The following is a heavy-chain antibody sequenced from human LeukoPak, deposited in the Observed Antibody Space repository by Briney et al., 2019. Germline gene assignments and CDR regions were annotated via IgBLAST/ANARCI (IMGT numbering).Heavy chain of an antibody. V-gene: IGHV3-11*06. CDR1: GFTFSDYY. D-gene: IGHD2-2*01. CDR2: ISSSSSYT. Sequence: GGSLRLSCAASGFTFSDYYMSWIRQAPGKGLEWVSYISSSSSYTNYADSVKRRFTISRDNAKNSLYLQMNSLRAEDTAVYYCARDLGYCSSTSCSDAFDIWGQGTMVTVSS. CDR3: ARDLGYCSSTSCSDAFDI. J-gene: IGHJ3*02.